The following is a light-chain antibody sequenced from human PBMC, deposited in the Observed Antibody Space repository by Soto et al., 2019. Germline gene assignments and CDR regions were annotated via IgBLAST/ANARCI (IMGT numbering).Light chain of an antibody. CDR3: SSYTSISTLYV. CDR2: EVS. Sequence: QSALTQPASVSGSPGQSITISCTGTNSDVGGYNYVSWYQQHPGKAPELMIYEVSHRPSGVSNRFSGAKSDNTASLTISGLQAEDEADYYCSSYTSISTLYVFGTGPKATVL. V-gene: IGLV2-14*01. CDR1: NSDVGGYNY. J-gene: IGLJ1*01.